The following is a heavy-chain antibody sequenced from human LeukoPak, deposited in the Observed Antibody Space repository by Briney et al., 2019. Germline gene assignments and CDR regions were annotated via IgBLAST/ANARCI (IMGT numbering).Heavy chain of an antibody. V-gene: IGHV3-23*01. D-gene: IGHD3-22*01. Sequence: GGSLRLSCAASGFTFSSYAMSWVRQAPGKGLEWVSGITGSGGNTYYAESVKGRFTISRDNSKNTLYLQMNSLRAEDTAVYYCAREAHYYDSSGYYENDYWGQGTLVTVSS. J-gene: IGHJ4*02. CDR2: ITGSGGNT. CDR3: AREAHYYDSSGYYENDY. CDR1: GFTFSSYA.